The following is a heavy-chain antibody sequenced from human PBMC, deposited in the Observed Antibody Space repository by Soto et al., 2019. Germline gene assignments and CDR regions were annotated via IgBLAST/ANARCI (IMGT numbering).Heavy chain of an antibody. CDR1: GFTFSSYS. Sequence: GGSLRLSCAASGFTFSSYSMNWVRQAPGKGLEWVSSISSSSSYIYYADSVKGRFTISRDNAKNSLYLQMNSPRAEDTAVYYCARDRGWNFAGAFDIWGQGTMVTVSS. V-gene: IGHV3-21*01. D-gene: IGHD1-7*01. CDR3: ARDRGWNFAGAFDI. J-gene: IGHJ3*02. CDR2: ISSSSSYI.